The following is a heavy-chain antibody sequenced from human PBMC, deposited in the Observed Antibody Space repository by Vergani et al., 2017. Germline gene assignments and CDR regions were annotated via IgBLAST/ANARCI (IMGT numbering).Heavy chain of an antibody. Sequence: QVQLVESGGGVVQPGRSLRLSCAASGFTFNQYGMHWVRQAPDKGLEWVAVTWYDGNNKQYADSVKGRFTISRDNSKSTMYLQMNSLRDEDTGVYYCARDLRLLYNQFDPWGQGTLVTVSS. CDR3: ARDLRLLYNQFDP. J-gene: IGHJ5*02. CDR2: TWYDGNNK. CDR1: GFTFNQYG. V-gene: IGHV3-33*01. D-gene: IGHD1-14*01.